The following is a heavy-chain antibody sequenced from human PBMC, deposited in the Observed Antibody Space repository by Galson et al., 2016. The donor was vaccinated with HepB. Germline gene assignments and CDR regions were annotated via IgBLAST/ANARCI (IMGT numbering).Heavy chain of an antibody. J-gene: IGHJ4*02. V-gene: IGHV2-5*02. CDR2: IYWDGEE. Sequence: PALVKPTQTLTLTCTFSGFSMTNGGVGVGWIRQPPGKALESLAVIYWDGEETYKASLRNRLTVTKDASRNQVVLTMANMDPVDTATYFCARFTYASGTGGYFDYWGQGTLLTVSS. CDR3: ARFTYASGTGGYFDY. D-gene: IGHD3-10*01. CDR1: GFSMTNGGVG.